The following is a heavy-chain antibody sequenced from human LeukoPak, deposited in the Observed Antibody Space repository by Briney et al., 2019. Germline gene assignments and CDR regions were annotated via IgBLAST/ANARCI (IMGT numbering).Heavy chain of an antibody. CDR1: GFTFSSYG. D-gene: IGHD4-17*01. CDR3: ARGISAGDDYGDYVDY. CDR2: IWYDGSNE. J-gene: IGHJ4*02. V-gene: IGHV3-33*01. Sequence: GRSLRLSCAASGFTFSSYGMHWVRQAPGKGLEWVALIWYDGSNEYYADSVKGRFTISRDNSKNTLYLQMNSLRAEDTAVYYCARGISAGDDYGDYVDYWGQGTLVTVSS.